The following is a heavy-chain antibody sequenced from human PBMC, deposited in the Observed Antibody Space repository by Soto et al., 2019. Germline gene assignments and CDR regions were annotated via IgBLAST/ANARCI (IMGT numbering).Heavy chain of an antibody. D-gene: IGHD3-22*01. J-gene: IGHJ4*02. CDR3: AKDANYDSSGYDFPNDLGVDY. Sequence: WSLRLSCAASVFTFSSYGMHWVRQAPFKGLEWVAVISYDGSNKYYADSVKGRFTISRDNSKNTLYLQMNSLRAEDTAVYYCAKDANYDSSGYDFPNDLGVDYWGQGTPVTVSS. CDR2: ISYDGSNK. CDR1: VFTFSSYG. V-gene: IGHV3-30*18.